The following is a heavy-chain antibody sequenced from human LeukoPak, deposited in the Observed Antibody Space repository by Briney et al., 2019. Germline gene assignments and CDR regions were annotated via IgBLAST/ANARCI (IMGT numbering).Heavy chain of an antibody. V-gene: IGHV1-2*02. D-gene: IGHD2-15*01. CDR1: GYTFTGYY. Sequence: ASVKVSSKASGYTFTGYYMHWVRQAPGQGLEWMGWINPNSGGTNYAQKFQGRVTMTRDTSISTAYMELSRLRSDDTAVYYCAKVRYCSGVNCYPDDNWGQGTLVTVSS. CDR2: INPNSGGT. CDR3: AKVRYCSGVNCYPDDN. J-gene: IGHJ4*02.